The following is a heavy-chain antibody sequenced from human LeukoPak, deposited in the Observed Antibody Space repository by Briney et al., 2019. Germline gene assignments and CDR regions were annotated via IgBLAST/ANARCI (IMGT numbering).Heavy chain of an antibody. CDR2: IKEDGSET. V-gene: IGHV3-7*01. CDR1: GFTFSSHW. CDR3: ARDRTVTTNWFDP. D-gene: IGHD4-17*01. J-gene: IGHJ5*02. Sequence: GGSLRLSCTGSGFTFSSHWMSWVRQAPGRGLEWVANIKEDGSETYYLDSVKGRFTISRDNAKNSLYLQMNSLRAEDTAVYYCARDRTVTTNWFDPWGQGTLVTVSS.